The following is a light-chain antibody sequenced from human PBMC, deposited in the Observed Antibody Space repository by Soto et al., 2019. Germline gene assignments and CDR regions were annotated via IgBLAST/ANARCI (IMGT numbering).Light chain of an antibody. J-gene: IGKJ1*01. CDR3: QHYDSFWS. Sequence: QMTQSPSTLSASIGDRVTITCRASQSVDSRLAWYQQKPGEAPKLLVYDASTLETGVPSRFSGSGSGAEFTLTITGLQPEDIATYSCQHYDSFWSFGQGTKVDIK. CDR2: DAS. CDR1: QSVDSR. V-gene: IGKV1-5*01.